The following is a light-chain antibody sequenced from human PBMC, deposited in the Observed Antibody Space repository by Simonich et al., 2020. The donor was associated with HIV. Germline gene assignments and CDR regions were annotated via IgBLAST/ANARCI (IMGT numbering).Light chain of an antibody. CDR1: QSVSSH. J-gene: IGKJ3*01. CDR3: HQYNKWPPGFT. CDR2: DAA. V-gene: IGKV3-15*01. Sequence: EIVMTQSPATLSVSPGESAPLSGRARQSVSSHLAWYQQKPGQSPRLLIYDAANRAAGIPARFSGSGSGTEFTLTISSMQSEDLAVYYCHQYNKWPPGFTFGPGTKVDIK.